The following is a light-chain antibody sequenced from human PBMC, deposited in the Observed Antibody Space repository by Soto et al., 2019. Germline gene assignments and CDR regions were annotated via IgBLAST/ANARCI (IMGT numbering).Light chain of an antibody. CDR2: DVS. J-gene: IGLJ2*01. Sequence: QSALTQPASVSGSPGQSITISCTGTSSDVGGYNFVSWYQQHPGKAPKVMIYDVSNRPSGVSNRFSGSQSGNTASLTISGLQAEDEADYYCTSYTTSDTVVFGGGTKLTVL. CDR1: SSDVGGYNF. CDR3: TSYTTSDTVV. V-gene: IGLV2-14*03.